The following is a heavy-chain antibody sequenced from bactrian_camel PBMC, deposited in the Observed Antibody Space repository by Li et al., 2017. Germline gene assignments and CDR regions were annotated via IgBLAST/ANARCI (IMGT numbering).Heavy chain of an antibody. Sequence: VQLVESGGGLVQPGGSLRLSCVASGFTFSNYWMYWVRQAPGKGLEWVSVIHSGGSTTFYADSVKGRFTLSRDDSKNELYLQVNSLKTEDAAMYFCASLYNRYWGPGTQVTVS. V-gene: IGHV3S1*01. CDR2: IHSGGSTT. CDR3: ASLYNRY. CDR1: GFTFSNYW. J-gene: IGHJ4*01.